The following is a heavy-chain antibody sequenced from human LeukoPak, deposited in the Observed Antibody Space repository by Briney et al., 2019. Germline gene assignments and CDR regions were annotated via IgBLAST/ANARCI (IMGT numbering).Heavy chain of an antibody. Sequence: SETLSLTCAVYGGXFSGYYCSWIRQPPGKGLEWIGEINHSGSTNYNPSLKSRVTISVDTSKNQFSLKLSSVTAADTAVYYCARSNWFDPWGQGTLVTVSS. CDR2: INHSGST. V-gene: IGHV4-34*01. J-gene: IGHJ5*02. CDR3: ARSNWFDP. CDR1: GGXFSGYY.